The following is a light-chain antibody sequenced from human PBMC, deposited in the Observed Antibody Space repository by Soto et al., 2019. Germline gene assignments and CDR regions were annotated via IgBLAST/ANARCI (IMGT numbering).Light chain of an antibody. J-gene: IGKJ1*01. CDR3: QKYKSAPNT. CDR1: QGISNY. CDR2: AAS. V-gene: IGKV1-27*01. Sequence: DIQMTQSPSSLSASVGDRITITCRASQGISNYLAWYQQKPGKVPKLLIYAASTLQAVVPSLFSGTGSGTGFAHAIRSQQPEDGAAYYCQKYKSAPNTFGQGTQVEI.